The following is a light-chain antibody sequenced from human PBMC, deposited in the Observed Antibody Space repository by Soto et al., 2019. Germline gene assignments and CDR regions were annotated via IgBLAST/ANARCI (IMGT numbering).Light chain of an antibody. CDR1: QSVRAY. Sequence: IVLTQSPDTLSLSPGERATLSCRASQSVRAYLAWYQQKPGQAPRLLIYDASNRATGIPARFSGRGSGTDFTLTISSLEPEDFGVYYCQQRSSWPLTFGGGTKVDIK. V-gene: IGKV3-11*01. J-gene: IGKJ4*01. CDR2: DAS. CDR3: QQRSSWPLT.